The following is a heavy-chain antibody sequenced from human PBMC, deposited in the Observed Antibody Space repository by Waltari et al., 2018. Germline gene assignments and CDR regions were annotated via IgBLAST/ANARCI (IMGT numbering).Heavy chain of an antibody. J-gene: IGHJ4*02. V-gene: IGHV3-74*01. CDR2: TNGDRSST. CDR1: GFTFSSHW. CDR3: SRDLQHGDFGRGRDY. Sequence: EVQLEESGGGLVQPGGSLRLSCAASGFTFSSHWMHWVRQAPGKGLVWCSRTNGDRSSTCYADSVTGRFTISRDNAKNPLYLQMNSLRAEDTAVYYCSRDLQHGDFGRGRDYWGQGTLVTVSS. D-gene: IGHD4-17*01.